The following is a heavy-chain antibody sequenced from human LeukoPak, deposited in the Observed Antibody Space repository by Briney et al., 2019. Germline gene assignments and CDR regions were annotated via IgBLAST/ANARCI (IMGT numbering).Heavy chain of an antibody. J-gene: IGHJ2*01. Sequence: GSLRLSCAASGFTFSSYGMHWVRQAPGKGLEWVAVISYDGSNKYYADSVKGRFTISRDNSKNTLYLQMNSLRAEDTAVYYCAKGMLLQYWYFDLWGRGTLVTVSS. CDR2: ISYDGSNK. V-gene: IGHV3-30*18. CDR3: AKGMLLQYWYFDL. CDR1: GFTFSSYG. D-gene: IGHD2-8*01.